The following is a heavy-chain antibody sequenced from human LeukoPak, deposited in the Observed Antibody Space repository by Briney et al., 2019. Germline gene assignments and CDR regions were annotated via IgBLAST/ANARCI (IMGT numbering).Heavy chain of an antibody. CDR1: GFTFSSYS. V-gene: IGHV3-21*01. D-gene: IGHD4-11*01. J-gene: IGHJ4*02. Sequence: GGSLSLSCAASGFTFSSYSMNWVRQAPGKGLEWVSSISSSSYIYYADSVKGRFTISRDNAKNSLYLQMNSLRAEDTAVYYCARDDYSNPLSYWGQGTLVTVSS. CDR2: ISSSSYI. CDR3: ARDDYSNPLSY.